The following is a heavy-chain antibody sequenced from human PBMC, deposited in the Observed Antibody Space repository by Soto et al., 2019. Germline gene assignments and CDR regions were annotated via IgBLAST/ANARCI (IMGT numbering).Heavy chain of an antibody. J-gene: IGHJ5*02. CDR3: ASVFGVLLRGVDSDP. V-gene: IGHV1-18*01. CDR2: ISAYNGNT. Sequence: ASVKVSCKASGYTFTSYGISWVRQAPGQGLEWMGWISAYNGNTNYAQKLQGRVTMTTDTSTSTAYMELRSLRSDDTAVYYCASVFGVLLRGVDSDPRGQGTLVTLSS. CDR1: GYTFTSYG. D-gene: IGHD1-26*01.